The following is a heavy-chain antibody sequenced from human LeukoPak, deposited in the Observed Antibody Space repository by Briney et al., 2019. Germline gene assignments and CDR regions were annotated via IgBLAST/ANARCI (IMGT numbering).Heavy chain of an antibody. CDR2: ISSSGSTI. CDR1: GFTFSDYY. J-gene: IGHJ6*03. V-gene: IGHV3-11*01. Sequence: GGSLRLSCAASGFTFSDYYMSWIRQAPGKGLEWVSYISSSGSTIYYADSVKGRFTISRDNAKNSLYLQMNSLRAEYTAVYYCASGRTDYYYMDVWGKGTTVTVSS. CDR3: ASGRTDYYYMDV.